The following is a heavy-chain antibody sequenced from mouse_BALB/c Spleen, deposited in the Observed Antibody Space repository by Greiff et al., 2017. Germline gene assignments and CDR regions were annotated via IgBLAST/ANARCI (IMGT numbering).Heavy chain of an antibody. Sequence: EVQGVESGGGLVKPGGSLKLSCAASGFTFSSYTMSWVRQTPEKRLEWVATISSGGSYTYYPDSVKGRFTISRDNAKNTLYLQMSSLKSEDTAMYYCTRDGLPYYAMDYWGQGTSVTVSS. CDR2: ISSGGSYT. J-gene: IGHJ4*01. V-gene: IGHV5-6-4*01. CDR3: TRDGLPYYAMDY. D-gene: IGHD2-2*01. CDR1: GFTFSSYT.